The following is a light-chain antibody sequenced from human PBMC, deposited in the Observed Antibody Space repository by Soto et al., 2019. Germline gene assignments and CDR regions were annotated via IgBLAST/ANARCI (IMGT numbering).Light chain of an antibody. CDR1: QSISSW. CDR2: KAS. V-gene: IGKV1-5*03. Sequence: DIQMTQSPSTLSASIGDRVTITCRASQSISSWLAWYQQKPGKAPKLLIYKASILESRVPSRFSGSGSGTEFSLTISSLQPEAFTTYYCQQYNTYWTFAQGTKVEIK. J-gene: IGKJ1*01. CDR3: QQYNTYWT.